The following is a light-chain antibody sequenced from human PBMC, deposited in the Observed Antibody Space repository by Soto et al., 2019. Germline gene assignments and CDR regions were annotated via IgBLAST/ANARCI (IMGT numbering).Light chain of an antibody. CDR1: SSNIGAGYE. Sequence: QSVLTQPPSVSGAPGQRVTISCTGSSSNIGAGYEAHWYQQVPGTAPKLLIYENNNRPSEVPDRFSGSKSGTSASLAITGLQAEDEAEYYCQSYYSSLSGYVFGTGTKLTVL. V-gene: IGLV1-40*01. CDR3: QSYYSSLSGYV. CDR2: ENN. J-gene: IGLJ1*01.